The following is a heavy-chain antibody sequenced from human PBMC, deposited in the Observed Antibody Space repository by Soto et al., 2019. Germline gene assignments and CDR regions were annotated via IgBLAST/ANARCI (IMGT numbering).Heavy chain of an antibody. CDR1: GGTFSSYA. CDR2: IIPIFGTA. CDR3: ARDGRYCTNGVCPNWFDP. V-gene: IGHV1-69*13. J-gene: IGHJ5*02. D-gene: IGHD2-8*01. Sequence: SVKVSCKASGGTFSSYAISWVRQAPGQGLEWMGGIIPIFGTANYAQKFQGRVTITADESTSTAYMELSSLRSEDTAVYYCARDGRYCTNGVCPNWFDPWGQGTLVTVSS.